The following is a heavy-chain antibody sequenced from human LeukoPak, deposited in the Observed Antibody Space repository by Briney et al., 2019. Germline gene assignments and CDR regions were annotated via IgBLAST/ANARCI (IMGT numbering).Heavy chain of an antibody. CDR2: ISSSGSTI. Sequence: GGSLRLSCAASGFTFSDYYMSWIRQAPGKGLEWVSYISSSGSTIYYAAPVKGRFTISRDDSKNTLYLQMNSLKTEDTAVYYCTTRERSIFGVVIISNYWGQGTLVTVSS. CDR3: TTRERSIFGVVIISNY. CDR1: GFTFSDYY. V-gene: IGHV3-11*01. J-gene: IGHJ4*02. D-gene: IGHD3-3*01.